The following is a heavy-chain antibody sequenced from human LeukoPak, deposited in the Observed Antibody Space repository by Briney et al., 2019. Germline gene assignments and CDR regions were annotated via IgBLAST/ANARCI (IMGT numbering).Heavy chain of an antibody. CDR1: GFTFRSYG. D-gene: IGHD3-10*01. V-gene: IGHV3-33*01. Sequence: GGSLRLSCAASGFTFRSYGMQWVRQAPGKGLEWVAVIWNDSTQKYYADSVKGRFTISKDNSRNALNLQMDSLRAEDAAVYYCARWGSGGLTLDYWGQGTLVTVSS. CDR2: IWNDSTQK. J-gene: IGHJ4*02. CDR3: ARWGSGGLTLDY.